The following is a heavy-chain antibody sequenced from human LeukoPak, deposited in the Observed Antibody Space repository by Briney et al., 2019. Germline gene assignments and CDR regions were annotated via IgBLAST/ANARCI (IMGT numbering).Heavy chain of an antibody. J-gene: IGHJ4*02. CDR2: IYYSGST. CDR3: ARVRSSGWIDY. Sequence: PSETLSITCTVSAGSISSYYWSWIRQPPGKGLEWIGYIYYSGSTNYNPSLKSRVTISVDTSKNQFSLKLSSVTAADTAVYYCARVRSSGWIDYWGQGTLVTVSS. V-gene: IGHV4-59*01. CDR1: AGSISSYY. D-gene: IGHD6-19*01.